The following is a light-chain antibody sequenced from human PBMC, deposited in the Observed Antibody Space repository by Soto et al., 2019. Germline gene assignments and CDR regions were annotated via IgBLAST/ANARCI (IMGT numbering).Light chain of an antibody. V-gene: IGLV2-14*01. J-gene: IGLJ1*01. CDR2: DVN. CDR3: FSKISDSLYV. Sequence: QSVLAQPASASGSFGQSITISCSGPNTDLGVYGYVSWYQHHPGKAPKLLIYDVNNRPSGISDRFSGSKSGDTASLTISGLQAEDEADYFCFSKISDSLYVFGTGTKVTVL. CDR1: NTDLGVYGY.